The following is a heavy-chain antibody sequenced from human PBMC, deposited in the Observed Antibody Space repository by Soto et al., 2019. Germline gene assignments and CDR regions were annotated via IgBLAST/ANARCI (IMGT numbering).Heavy chain of an antibody. D-gene: IGHD3-3*01. CDR2: IYYSGST. J-gene: IGHJ2*01. V-gene: IGHV4-59*08. CDR3: ARLEAYWYFDI. Sequence: QLQLQESGPGLVKPSESLSLTCTVSGGSISSYYWSWIRQPPGKGLEWIGYIYYSGSTNYNPSLKSRVTTSVDTSKNQFSLKLSSVTAADTAVYYCARLEAYWYFDIWGRGTLVTVSS. CDR1: GGSISSYY.